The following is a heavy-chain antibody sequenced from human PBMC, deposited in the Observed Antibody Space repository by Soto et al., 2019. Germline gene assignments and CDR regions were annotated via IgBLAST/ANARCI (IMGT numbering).Heavy chain of an antibody. CDR2: MNPNSGNT. CDR3: ARNYRPFYYDSSGPTGFDY. V-gene: IGHV1-8*01. J-gene: IGHJ4*02. D-gene: IGHD3-22*01. CDR1: GYTFTSYD. Sequence: ASVKVSCKASGYTFTSYDINWVRQATGQGLEWMGWMNPNSGNTGYAQKFQGRVTMTRNTSISTAYMELSSLRSEDTAVYYCARNYRPFYYDSSGPTGFDYWGQGTLVTVSS.